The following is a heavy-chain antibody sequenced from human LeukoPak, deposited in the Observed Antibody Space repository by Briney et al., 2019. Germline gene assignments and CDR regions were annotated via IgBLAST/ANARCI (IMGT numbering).Heavy chain of an antibody. CDR1: GFTFRSYE. D-gene: IGHD3-22*01. J-gene: IGHJ5*02. Sequence: GGSLRLSCAASGFTFRSYEMNWVRQAPGKGLEWVSYISSGGTTIYYADSVKGRFTISRDNAKNSLYLQMNSLRAEDTAVYYCARGLVYYYDSSGYRNWFDPWGQGTLVTVSS. CDR3: ARGLVYYYDSSGYRNWFDP. CDR2: ISSGGTTI. V-gene: IGHV3-48*03.